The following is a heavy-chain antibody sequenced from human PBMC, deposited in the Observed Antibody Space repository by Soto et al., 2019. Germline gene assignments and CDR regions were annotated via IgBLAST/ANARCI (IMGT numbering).Heavy chain of an antibody. CDR3: ASQALMYSSSWYYFDY. CDR2: IYYSGST. J-gene: IGHJ4*02. V-gene: IGHV4-39*01. CDR1: GGSISSSSYY. D-gene: IGHD6-13*01. Sequence: SETLSLTCTVSGGSISSSSYYWGWIRQPPGKGLEWIGGIYYSGSTYYNPSLKSRVTISVDTSKNQFSLKLSSVTAADTAVYYCASQALMYSSSWYYFDYWGQGTLVTVSS.